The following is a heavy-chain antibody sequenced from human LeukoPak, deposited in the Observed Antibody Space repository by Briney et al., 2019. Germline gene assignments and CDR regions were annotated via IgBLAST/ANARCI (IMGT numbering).Heavy chain of an antibody. D-gene: IGHD2-21*01. Sequence: SQTLSLTCAVSGGSISRGSYFWSWIRQPAGKGLEWIGRFYTSATPNYNPSLKSRVTISVDTSRNQFSLKLSSVTAADTAVYYCARGGIPDYWGQGILVTVSS. CDR3: ARGGIPDY. CDR1: GGSISRGSYF. V-gene: IGHV4-61*02. CDR2: FYTSATP. J-gene: IGHJ4*02.